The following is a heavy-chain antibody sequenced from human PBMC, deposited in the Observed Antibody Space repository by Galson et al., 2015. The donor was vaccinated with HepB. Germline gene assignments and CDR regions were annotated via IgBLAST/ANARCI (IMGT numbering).Heavy chain of an antibody. CDR2: ISPTTIYT. J-gene: IGHJ6*02. D-gene: IGHD4-17*01. CDR3: ARAHEGTTVTNYYYYGMDV. V-gene: IGHV3-11*06. CDR1: RFTFSDYY. Sequence: SLRLSCAASRFTFSDYYMTWIRQAPGKGLEWISYISPTTIYTYYADSVKGRFTISRDNAKNSLYLQMDSLRAEDTAVYYCARAHEGTTVTNYYYYGMDVWGQGTPVTVSS.